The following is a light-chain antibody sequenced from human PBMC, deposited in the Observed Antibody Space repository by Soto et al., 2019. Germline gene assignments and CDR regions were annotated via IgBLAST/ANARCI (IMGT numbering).Light chain of an antibody. Sequence: EVVMTQSPATLSVSPGERVTLSCRASQSINAHLAWYQQKPGQAPRLLIHGASTRATGIPARFSGSGFGTEFILTISRLQSEDFAVYYCQQYNTLLWTFGQGTKVEIQ. J-gene: IGKJ1*01. V-gene: IGKV3-15*01. CDR3: QQYNTLLWT. CDR1: QSINAH. CDR2: GAS.